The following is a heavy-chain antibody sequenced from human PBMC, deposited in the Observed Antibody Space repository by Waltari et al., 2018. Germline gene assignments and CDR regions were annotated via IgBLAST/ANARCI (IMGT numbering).Heavy chain of an antibody. Sequence: EVQLVESGGGLVQPGGSLRLSCAASGFTFSSYEMNWVRQAPGKGREWVSYISSSGSTINYSDSVEGRITTSRDNAKNSLYLQMNSLRAEDTAVYYCARTYYYDSSGYPPFDIWGQGTMVTVSS. CDR1: GFTFSSYE. CDR3: ARTYYYDSSGYPPFDI. D-gene: IGHD3-22*01. V-gene: IGHV3-48*03. J-gene: IGHJ3*02. CDR2: ISSSGSTI.